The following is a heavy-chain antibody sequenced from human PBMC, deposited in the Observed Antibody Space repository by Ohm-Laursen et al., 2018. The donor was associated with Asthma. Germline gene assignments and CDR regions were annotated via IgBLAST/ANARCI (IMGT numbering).Heavy chain of an antibody. Sequence: SSVKVSCKTSGYTFTSYAMNWVRQAPGQGLEWMGWINTNTGNPTYAQGFTGRFVFSLDTSVSTAYLQISSLKAEDTAVYYCARVRDPFYGDYVRLDYWGQGTLVTVSS. J-gene: IGHJ4*02. V-gene: IGHV7-4-1*02. D-gene: IGHD4-17*01. CDR2: INTNTGNP. CDR1: GYTFTSYA. CDR3: ARVRDPFYGDYVRLDY.